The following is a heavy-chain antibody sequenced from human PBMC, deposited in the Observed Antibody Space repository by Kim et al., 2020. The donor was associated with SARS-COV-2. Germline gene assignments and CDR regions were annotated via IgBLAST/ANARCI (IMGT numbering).Heavy chain of an antibody. D-gene: IGHD1-1*01. J-gene: IGHJ3*02. Sequence: SETLSLTCTVSGGSISSGGYYWSWIRQHPGKGLEWIGYIYYSGSTYYNPSLKSRVTISVDTSKNQFSLKLSSVTAADTAVYYCARVEVGKDVFDIWGQGTMVTVSS. CDR1: GGSISSGGYY. CDR2: IYYSGST. V-gene: IGHV4-31*03. CDR3: ARVEVGKDVFDI.